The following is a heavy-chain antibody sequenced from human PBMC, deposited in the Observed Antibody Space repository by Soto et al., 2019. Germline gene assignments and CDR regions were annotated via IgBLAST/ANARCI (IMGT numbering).Heavy chain of an antibody. CDR3: ARDGDPGYSFWSGPLGGGRFDP. CDR2: IVPLFGTA. V-gene: IGHV1-69*12. D-gene: IGHD3-3*01. J-gene: IGHJ5*02. Sequence: QVQLVQSGAEVKEPGSSVNVSFKTSRGTFGNTAVTWVRQVPGQGLEWIGGIVPLFGTANYAQKFRGRVMITADESTSTAYMDLSSLRSDDTAIYYCARDGDPGYSFWSGPLGGGRFDPWGQGSLVTVSS. CDR1: RGTFGNTA.